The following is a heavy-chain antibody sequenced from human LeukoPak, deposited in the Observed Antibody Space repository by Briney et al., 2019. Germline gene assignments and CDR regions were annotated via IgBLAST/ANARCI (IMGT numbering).Heavy chain of an antibody. J-gene: IGHJ5*02. D-gene: IGHD5/OR15-5a*01. Sequence: SETLSLTCTVSGGSISSSSYYWGWIRQPPGKGLEWIGSIYYSGSTYYNPSLKSRVTISVDTSKNQFSLKLSSVTAADTAVYYCARSTITPFNWFDPWGQGALVTVSP. CDR1: GGSISSSSYY. V-gene: IGHV4-39*07. CDR2: IYYSGST. CDR3: ARSTITPFNWFDP.